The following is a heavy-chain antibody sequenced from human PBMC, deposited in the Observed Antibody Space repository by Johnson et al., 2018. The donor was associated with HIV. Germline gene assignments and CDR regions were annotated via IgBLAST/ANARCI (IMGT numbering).Heavy chain of an antibody. CDR2: IKQDGSEK. CDR3: ARGGAYSSSWFDAFDV. Sequence: VQLVESGGGLVQPGGSLRLSCAASGFTFSSYWMSWVRQAPGKGLEWVANIKQDGSEKYYVDSVKGRFTISRDNAKNSLYLQMNSLRAEDTALYYCARGGAYSSSWFDAFDVWGQGTMVTVSS. CDR1: GFTFSSYW. V-gene: IGHV3-7*05. D-gene: IGHD6-13*01. J-gene: IGHJ3*01.